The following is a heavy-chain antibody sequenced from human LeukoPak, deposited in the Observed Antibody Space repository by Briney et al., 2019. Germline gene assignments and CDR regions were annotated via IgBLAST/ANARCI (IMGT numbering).Heavy chain of an antibody. CDR1: GGSFRGYY. CDR2: INHSGST. CDR3: ARGDGFYCSGGSCYFH. J-gene: IGHJ4*02. D-gene: IGHD2-15*01. V-gene: IGHV4-34*01. Sequence: SETLSLTCAVYGGSFRGYYWSWISQPPGKGREWLGGINHSGSTNYNPSLKSRATISVDTSKNQFSLKLSSVTAADTAVYYCARGDGFYCSGGSCYFHWGQGTLVTVSS.